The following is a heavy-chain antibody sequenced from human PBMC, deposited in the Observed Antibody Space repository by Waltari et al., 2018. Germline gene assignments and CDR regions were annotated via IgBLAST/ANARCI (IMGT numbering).Heavy chain of an antibody. CDR3: AKDLAVAANYYYGMDV. D-gene: IGHD6-19*01. CDR2: ISWNSGSI. J-gene: IGHJ6*02. V-gene: IGHV3-9*01. CDR1: GFTFDDYA. Sequence: EVQLVESGGGLVQPGRSLRLSCAASGFTFDDYAMPWVRQAPGKGLGWVSGISWNSGSIGYANSVKGRFTISRDNAKNSLYLQMNSLRAEDTALYYCAKDLAVAANYYYGMDVWGQGTTVTVSS.